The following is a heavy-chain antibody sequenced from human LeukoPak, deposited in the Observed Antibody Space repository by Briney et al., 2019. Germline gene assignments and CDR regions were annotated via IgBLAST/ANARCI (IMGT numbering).Heavy chain of an antibody. CDR3: ASVRKGYGSGSYQPKATNYYYYYMDV. D-gene: IGHD3-10*01. V-gene: IGHV1-69*05. Sequence: SVKVSCKASGGTFSSYAISWVRQAPGQGLGWMGGIIPIFGTANYAQKFQGRVTITTDESTSTAYMELSSLRSEDTAVYYCASVRKGYGSGSYQPKATNYYYYYMDVWGKGTTVTVSS. CDR2: IIPIFGTA. J-gene: IGHJ6*03. CDR1: GGTFSSYA.